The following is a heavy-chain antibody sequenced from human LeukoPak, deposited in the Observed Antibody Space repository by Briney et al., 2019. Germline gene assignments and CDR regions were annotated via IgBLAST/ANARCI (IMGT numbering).Heavy chain of an antibody. Sequence: VGSLRLSCAASGFTFSSYAMSWVRQAPGKGLDGVSFISPSGDRTSNADSVEGRFTNSRDNTRNTLYLQMNSLRDEDTGVYYCAIMHGYYDGSGFWVQWGQRTLVTVSS. CDR1: GFTFSSYA. V-gene: IGHV3-23*01. D-gene: IGHD3-22*01. J-gene: IGHJ4*02. CDR3: AIMHGYYDGSGFWVQ. CDR2: ISPSGDRT.